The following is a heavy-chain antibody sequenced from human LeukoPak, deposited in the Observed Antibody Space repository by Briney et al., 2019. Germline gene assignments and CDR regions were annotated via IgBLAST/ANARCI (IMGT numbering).Heavy chain of an antibody. Sequence: ETPCLTCTVSGGSISSYYWSWIWQPAGKGLEWIGRIYTSGSTNYNPSLKSRVTMSVDTSKNQFSLKLSSVTAADTAVYYCARDGWPNGFDIWGQGPMVTVSS. D-gene: IGHD2-15*01. J-gene: IGHJ3*02. V-gene: IGHV4-4*07. CDR2: IYTSGST. CDR3: ARDGWPNGFDI. CDR1: GGSISSYY.